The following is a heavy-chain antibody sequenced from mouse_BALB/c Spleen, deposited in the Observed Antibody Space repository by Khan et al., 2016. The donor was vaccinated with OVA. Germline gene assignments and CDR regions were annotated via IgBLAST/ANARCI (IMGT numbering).Heavy chain of an antibody. D-gene: IGHD2-12*01. V-gene: IGHV1-7*01. Sequence: QVQLKQSGAELAKPGASLKMSCTASGYTFTTYWIHWVKQRPGQGLEWFGYIDPSTAYTEYNQKFKDKATLTADKSSSTAYMQLTNLTSEDSAVYYCARRGLYCIFAYWGQGTLVTVST. CDR3: ARRGLYCIFAY. CDR2: IDPSTAYT. J-gene: IGHJ3*01. CDR1: GYTFTTYW.